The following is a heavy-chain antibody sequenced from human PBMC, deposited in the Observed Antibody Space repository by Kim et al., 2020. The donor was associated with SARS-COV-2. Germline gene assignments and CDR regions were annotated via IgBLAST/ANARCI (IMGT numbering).Heavy chain of an antibody. V-gene: IGHV4-34*13. CDR3: ARGLGTVNVYGGFDY. J-gene: IGHJ4*03. Sequence: PSLKSRVAISEDTSRNDHYLDLRSVTAADTAVYYCARGLGTVNVYGGFDYWGQGTLVTVSS. D-gene: IGHD3-16*02.